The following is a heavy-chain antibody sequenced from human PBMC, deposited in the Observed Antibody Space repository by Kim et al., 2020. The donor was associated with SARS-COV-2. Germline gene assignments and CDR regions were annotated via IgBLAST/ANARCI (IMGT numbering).Heavy chain of an antibody. J-gene: IGHJ4*02. CDR1: GFTFGDYA. CDR3: TRELGDGDYVDY. V-gene: IGHV3-49*04. CDR2: IRSKAYGGTT. Sequence: GGSLRLSCTASGFTFGDYAMSWVRQAPGKGLEWVGFIRSKAYGGTTEYAASVKGRFTISRDDSKSIAYLQMNSLKTEDTAVYYCTRELGDGDYVDYWGQGTLVTVSS. D-gene: IGHD3-10*01.